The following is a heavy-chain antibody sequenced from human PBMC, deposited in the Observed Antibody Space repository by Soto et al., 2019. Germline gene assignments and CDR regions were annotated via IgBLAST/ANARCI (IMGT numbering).Heavy chain of an antibody. CDR2: MNPNTGNI. Sequence: QVELVQSGAEVKKPGASVRVSCQASEDTFTHYDLNWVRQATGQGLEWMGWMNPNTGNIDYAHTFQGRVTMTRDTSTRTVYMELSSLRSDDTAVYYCVRRVASGHRSWFDPWGQGTLVTVSS. CDR1: EDTFTHYD. D-gene: IGHD2-21*01. J-gene: IGHJ5*02. CDR3: VRRVASGHRSWFDP. V-gene: IGHV1-8*01.